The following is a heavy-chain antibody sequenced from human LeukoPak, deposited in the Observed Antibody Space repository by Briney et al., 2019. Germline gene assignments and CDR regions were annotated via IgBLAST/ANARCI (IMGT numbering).Heavy chain of an antibody. CDR2: IYTSGST. CDR1: GGSISSYY. V-gene: IGHV4-4*07. J-gene: IGHJ6*03. D-gene: IGHD3-10*01. CDR3: ARDCFGVVGSGSYLGYYYYMDV. Sequence: SETLSLTCTVSGGSISSYYWSWIRQPAGKGLEWIGRIYTSGSTNYNPSLKSRVTISVDKSKNQFSLKLSSVTAADTAVYYCARDCFGVVGSGSYLGYYYYMDVWGKGTTVTLS.